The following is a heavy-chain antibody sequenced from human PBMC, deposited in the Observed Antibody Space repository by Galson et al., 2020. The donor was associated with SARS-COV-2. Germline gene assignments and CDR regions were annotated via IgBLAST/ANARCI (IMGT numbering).Heavy chain of an antibody. V-gene: IGHV3-23*01. D-gene: IGHD6-25*01. Sequence: GGSLRLSCAASGFTFSSYAMPWVRQAPGKGLEWVSGISGGGGSTYYADSVKGRFTISRDISKNTVYLQMSSLRAEDTAVYYCVKDRGDGYRDQFDFWGQGTQVTVSS. CDR2: ISGGGGST. CDR3: VKDRGDGYRDQFDF. CDR1: GFTFSSYA. J-gene: IGHJ4*02.